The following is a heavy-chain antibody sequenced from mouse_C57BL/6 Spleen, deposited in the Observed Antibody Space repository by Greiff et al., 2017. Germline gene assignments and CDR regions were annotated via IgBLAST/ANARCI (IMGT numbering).Heavy chain of an antibody. Sequence: QVQLQQSGPELVKPGASVKISCKASGYAFSSSWMNWVKQRPGKGLEWIGRIYPGDGDTNYNGKFKGKATLTADKSSSTAYMQLSRLTSEDYAVYFCAREGSIYDGGHWGQGTLVTVSA. CDR2: IYPGDGDT. CDR3: AREGSIYDGGH. J-gene: IGHJ3*01. D-gene: IGHD2-3*01. V-gene: IGHV1-82*01. CDR1: GYAFSSSW.